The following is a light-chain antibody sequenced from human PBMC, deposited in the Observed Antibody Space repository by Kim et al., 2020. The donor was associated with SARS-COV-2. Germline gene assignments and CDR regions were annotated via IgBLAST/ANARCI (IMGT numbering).Light chain of an antibody. J-gene: IGLJ2*01. CDR1: IIGTRR. V-gene: IGLV3-21*04. CDR2: FDR. CDR3: QVWDTTNDRGV. Sequence: GSTGTITCGGNIIGTRRVNWCRQRAGQALLLVICFDRDRPAGIPERFSGSNSGNTATLTSSRVETEDEADYYCQVWDTTNDRGVFGGGTQLTVL.